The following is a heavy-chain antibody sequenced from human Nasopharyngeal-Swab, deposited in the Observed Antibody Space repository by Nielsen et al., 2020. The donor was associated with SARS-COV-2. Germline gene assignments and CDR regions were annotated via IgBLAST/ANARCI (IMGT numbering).Heavy chain of an antibody. D-gene: IGHD6-13*01. Sequence: GGSLRLSCAASGFIFSSYGMHWVRQAPGKGLEWVAVISYDGSNKYYADSLKGRSTISKDNSKNTLYLQMNSLRAEDTAVYYCAKVPGSSWVDAFDIWGQGTKVTVSS. CDR1: GFIFSSYG. J-gene: IGHJ3*02. V-gene: IGHV3-30*18. CDR3: AKVPGSSWVDAFDI. CDR2: ISYDGSNK.